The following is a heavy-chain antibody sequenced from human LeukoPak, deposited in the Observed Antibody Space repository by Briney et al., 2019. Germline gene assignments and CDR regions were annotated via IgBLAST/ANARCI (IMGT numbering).Heavy chain of an antibody. CDR3: ARDGTYYYDSSGYPDY. CDR1: GFTISSYW. V-gene: IGHV3-74*01. Sequence: GGSLRLSSAASGFTISSYWMHWVRQAPGKGLVWVSRINSDGSSTSYADSVKGRFTISRDNAKNTLYLQMNSLRAEDTAVYYGARDGTYYYDSSGYPDYWGQGTMVIVAS. J-gene: IGHJ4*02. D-gene: IGHD3-22*01. CDR2: INSDGSST.